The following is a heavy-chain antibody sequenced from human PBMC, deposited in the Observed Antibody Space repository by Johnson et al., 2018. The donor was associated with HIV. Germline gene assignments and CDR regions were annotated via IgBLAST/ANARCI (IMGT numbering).Heavy chain of an antibody. CDR2: ISYDGSNK. V-gene: IGHV3-30-3*01. Sequence: QVQLVESGGGVVQPGRSLRLSCAASGFTFSSYAMHWVRQAPGKGLEWVAVISYDGSNKYYADSVKGRFTISRDNSKNTLYLQMNSLRAEDTAVYYCAREGYGGWAFDIWGQGTMVTVS. J-gene: IGHJ3*02. CDR1: GFTFSSYA. D-gene: IGHD4-23*01. CDR3: AREGYGGWAFDI.